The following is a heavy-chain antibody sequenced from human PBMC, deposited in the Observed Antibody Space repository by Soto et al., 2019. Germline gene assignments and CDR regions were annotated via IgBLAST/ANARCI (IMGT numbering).Heavy chain of an antibody. CDR2: INHSGST. CDR1: GGSFSGYY. V-gene: IGHV4-34*01. D-gene: IGHD3-10*01. J-gene: IGHJ4*02. CDR3: ARGRYGAGRYYNYY. Sequence: SETLSLTCAVYGGSFSGYYWSWIRQPPGKGLEWIGEINHSGSTNYNPSLKSRVTISVDTSKNQFSLKLSSVTAADTAVYYCARGRYGAGRYYNYYCGQRSPVIVSS.